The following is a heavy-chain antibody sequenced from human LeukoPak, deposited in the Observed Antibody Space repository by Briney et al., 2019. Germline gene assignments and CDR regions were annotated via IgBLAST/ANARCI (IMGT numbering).Heavy chain of an antibody. J-gene: IGHJ4*02. V-gene: IGHV3-53*01. CDR3: ARGPAGYN. CDR1: GFTVSSNH. Sequence: GGSLRLSCAASGFTVSSNHMSWVRQAPGKGLEWVSVIYSGGSTDYADSVKRRFTISRDNLKNTLYLQMNSLRAEDTAVYYCARGPAGYNWGQGTLVTFSS. CDR2: IYSGGST. D-gene: IGHD1-1*01.